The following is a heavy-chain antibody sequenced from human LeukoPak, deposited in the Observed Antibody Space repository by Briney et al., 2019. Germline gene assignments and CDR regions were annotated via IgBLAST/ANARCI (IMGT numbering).Heavy chain of an antibody. CDR3: ATLARRCSSTSCYGYNWFDP. V-gene: IGHV1-8*03. Sequence: ASVKVSCKASGYTFTSYDINWVRRATGQGLERMGWMNANRGNRGYAQKFQGRDTITRNNEKSTDYMELSSLRSEDTTVYYCATLARRCSSTSCYGYNWFDPWGQGTLVTVSS. J-gene: IGHJ5*01. D-gene: IGHD2-2*01. CDR1: GYTFTSYD. CDR2: MNANRGNR.